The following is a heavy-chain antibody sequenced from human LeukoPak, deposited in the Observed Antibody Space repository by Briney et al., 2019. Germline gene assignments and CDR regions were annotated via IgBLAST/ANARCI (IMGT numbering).Heavy chain of an antibody. CDR1: GGSFSGYY. D-gene: IGHD3-10*01. Sequence: SSETLSLTCAVYGGSFSGYYWSWIRQPPGKGLEWIGEINHSGSTNYNPSLKSRVTISVDTSKNQFSLKLSSVTAADTAVYYCARVQGRMVRGVMYYFDYWGQGTLVTVSS. CDR3: ARVQGRMVRGVMYYFDY. J-gene: IGHJ4*02. V-gene: IGHV4-34*01. CDR2: INHSGST.